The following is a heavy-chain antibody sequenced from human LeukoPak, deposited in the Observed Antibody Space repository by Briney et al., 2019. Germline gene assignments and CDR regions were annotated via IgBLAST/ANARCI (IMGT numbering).Heavy chain of an antibody. CDR1: GGSISSYY. D-gene: IGHD5-24*01. V-gene: IGHV4-59*01. CDR2: IYYSGST. CDR3: AREIGDRDGYSFDY. J-gene: IGHJ4*02. Sequence: SETLSLTCTVSGGSISSYYWSWIRQPPGKGLEWIGYIYYSGSTNYNPSLKSRATISVDTSKNQFSLKLSSVTAADTAVYYCAREIGDRDGYSFDYWGQGTLVTVSS.